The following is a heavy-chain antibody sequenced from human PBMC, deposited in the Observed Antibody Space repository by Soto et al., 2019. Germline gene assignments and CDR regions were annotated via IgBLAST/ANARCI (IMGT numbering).Heavy chain of an antibody. Sequence: DVKLLESGGGLVQPGGSLRLSCAASGFIFNNYAMNWVRQAPGKGLEWVSGISGSGGNTYYADSVKGRFAISRDKSNNTLYLQLSSLKAEDTAVYYCVKARSGGYLYYFDYWGQGTRVTVSS. J-gene: IGHJ4*02. CDR1: GFIFNNYA. CDR3: VKARSGGYLYYFDY. D-gene: IGHD6-19*01. V-gene: IGHV3-23*01. CDR2: ISGSGGNT.